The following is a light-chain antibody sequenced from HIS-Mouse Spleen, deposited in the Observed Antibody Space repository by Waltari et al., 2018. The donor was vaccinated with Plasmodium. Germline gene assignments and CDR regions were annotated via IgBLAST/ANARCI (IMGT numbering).Light chain of an antibody. Sequence: DIQMTQSPSTLSASVGDRVTITCRASQSISSWLAWYQQKPRKAPKLLFYKASSLESGVPSRFSCSGSGTEFTLTISSLQPDDFATYYCQQYNSYWTFGQGTKVEIK. CDR2: KAS. V-gene: IGKV1-5*03. CDR3: QQYNSYWT. J-gene: IGKJ1*01. CDR1: QSISSW.